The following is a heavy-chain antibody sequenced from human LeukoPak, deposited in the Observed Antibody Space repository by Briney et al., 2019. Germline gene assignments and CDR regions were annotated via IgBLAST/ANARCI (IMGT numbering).Heavy chain of an antibody. D-gene: IGHD1-26*01. J-gene: IGHJ4*02. Sequence: PGGSLRLSCAASGFTFSSYGMHWVRQAPGKGLEWVAVISYDGSNKYYADSVKGRFTISRDNSKNTLYLQMNSLRAEDTAVYYCAKKDSGSYWGIDYWGQGTLVTVSS. CDR2: ISYDGSNK. CDR3: AKKDSGSYWGIDY. CDR1: GFTFSSYG. V-gene: IGHV3-30*18.